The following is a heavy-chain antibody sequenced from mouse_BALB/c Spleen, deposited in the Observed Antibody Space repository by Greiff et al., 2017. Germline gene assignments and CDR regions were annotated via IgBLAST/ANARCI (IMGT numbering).Heavy chain of an antibody. J-gene: IGHJ4*01. D-gene: IGHD3-2*02. V-gene: IGHV1-14*01. CDR2: ISPYNDAT. CDR3: ERSGRGREDY. Sequence: VQLQQSGPELVKPGASVKMSCKASGYTFTSYFMHWVKQKPGQGLEWIGYISPYNDATKYNEKFKGKATFASDKSSSTAYMELSSLTSEDSAVYDCERSGRGREDYWGQGTTVTVSS. CDR1: GYTFTSYF.